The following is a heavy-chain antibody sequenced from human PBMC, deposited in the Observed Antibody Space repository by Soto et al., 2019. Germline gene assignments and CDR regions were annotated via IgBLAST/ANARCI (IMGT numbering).Heavy chain of an antibody. CDR1: GFTFSSYG. D-gene: IGHD3-3*01. V-gene: IGHV3-30*18. CDR3: DKERPEKIFGVAYFDY. Sequence: PGGSLRLSCAASGFTFSSYGMHWVRQAPGKGLEWVAVISYDGSNKYYADSVKGRFTISRDNSKNTLYLQMNSLRAEDTAVYYCDKERPEKIFGVAYFDYWGQGTLVTVSS. CDR2: ISYDGSNK. J-gene: IGHJ4*02.